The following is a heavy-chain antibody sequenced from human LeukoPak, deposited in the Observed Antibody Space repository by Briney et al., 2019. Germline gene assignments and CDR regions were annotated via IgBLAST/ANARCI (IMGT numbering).Heavy chain of an antibody. J-gene: IGHJ4*02. Sequence: SETLSLTCTVSGGSVSSVSYYWTWIRQPPGKGLEWIGYTYYSGSTNYNPSLKSRVTMSVDTSRNQFSLKLSSVTAADTAVYYCVRTGFCSGGSCYFRAFDYWGQGTLVTVSS. CDR2: TYYSGST. CDR3: VRTGFCSGGSCYFRAFDY. CDR1: GGSVSSVSYY. V-gene: IGHV4-61*01. D-gene: IGHD2-15*01.